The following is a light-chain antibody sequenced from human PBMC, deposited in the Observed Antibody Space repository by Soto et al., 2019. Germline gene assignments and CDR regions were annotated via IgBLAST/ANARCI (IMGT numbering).Light chain of an antibody. Sequence: DVQMPQSPSSLSASVGDRVTITCRASQSVSTYLNWYQQKPGKAPKLLIHAASTLQSGVPSRFSGSGTGTDFTLTIDGLQPEDFATYCCQQTYFALHTFGQGTKVEI. CDR1: QSVSTY. V-gene: IGKV1-39*01. J-gene: IGKJ2*01. CDR2: AAS. CDR3: QQTYFALHT.